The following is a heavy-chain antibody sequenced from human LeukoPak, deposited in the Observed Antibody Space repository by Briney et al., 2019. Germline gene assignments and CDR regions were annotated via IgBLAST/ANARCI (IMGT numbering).Heavy chain of an antibody. V-gene: IGHV3-7*01. CDR1: GFTLSSYW. J-gene: IGHJ4*02. CDR3: ARSDGRAYDFWSGYYIPHFDY. D-gene: IGHD3-3*01. CDR2: IKQDGSEK. Sequence: SGGSLRLSCAASGFTLSSYWMSWVRQAPGKGLEWVANIKQDGSEKYYVDSVKGRFTISRDNAKNSLYLQMNSLGAEDTAVYYCARSDGRAYDFWSGYYIPHFDYWGQGTLVTVSS.